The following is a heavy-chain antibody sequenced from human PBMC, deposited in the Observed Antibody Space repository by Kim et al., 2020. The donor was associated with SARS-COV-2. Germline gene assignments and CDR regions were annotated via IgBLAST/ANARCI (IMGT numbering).Heavy chain of an antibody. CDR1: GGSFSGYY. Sequence: SETLSLTCAVYGGSFSGYYWSWIRQPPGKGLEWIGEINHSGSTNYNPSLKSRVTISVDTSKNQFSLKLSSVTAADTAVYYCARGGNYGSGSGNWFDPWGQGILVTVSS. V-gene: IGHV4-34*01. J-gene: IGHJ5*02. CDR2: INHSGST. D-gene: IGHD3-10*01. CDR3: ARGGNYGSGSGNWFDP.